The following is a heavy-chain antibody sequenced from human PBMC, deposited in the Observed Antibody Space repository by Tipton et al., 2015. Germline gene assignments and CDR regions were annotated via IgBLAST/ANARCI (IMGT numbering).Heavy chain of an antibody. V-gene: IGHV3-23*01. CDR1: GFTFSSYG. Sequence: SLRLSCATSGFTFSSYGMNWVRQAPGKGLEWVSAIGGGATFYADSVKGRFTISGDNSKNTVYLQMNSLRAEDTAVYYCVKDGYYYDNSGYSPLDYWGQGTLVTVSS. D-gene: IGHD3-22*01. J-gene: IGHJ4*02. CDR2: IGGGAT. CDR3: VKDGYYYDNSGYSPLDY.